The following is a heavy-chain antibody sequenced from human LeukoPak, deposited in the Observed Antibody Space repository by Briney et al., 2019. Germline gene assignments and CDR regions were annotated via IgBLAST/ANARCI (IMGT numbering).Heavy chain of an antibody. CDR3: ASTKTAAGGDAFDI. V-gene: IGHV4-4*07. J-gene: IGHJ3*02. D-gene: IGHD2-8*01. CDR1: GGSISSYY. Sequence: SETLSLTCTASGGSISSYYWSWIRQPAGKGLEWIGRIYTSGSTNYNPSLKSRVTMSVDTSKNQFSLKLSSVTAADTAVYYCASTKTAAGGDAFDIWGQGTMVTVSS. CDR2: IYTSGST.